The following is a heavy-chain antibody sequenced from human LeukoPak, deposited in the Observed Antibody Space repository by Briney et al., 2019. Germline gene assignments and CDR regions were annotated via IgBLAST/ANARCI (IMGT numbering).Heavy chain of an antibody. J-gene: IGHJ3*02. V-gene: IGHV1-69*04. CDR2: IIPILGIA. CDR1: GGTFSSYA. Sequence: SVKVSCKASGGTFSSYAISWARQAPGQGLEWMGRIIPILGIANYAQKFQGRVTITADKSTSTAYMELSSLRSEDTAVYYCAKDHPSYSITIFGVIWGAFDIWGQGTMVTVSS. D-gene: IGHD3-3*01. CDR3: AKDHPSYSITIFGVIWGAFDI.